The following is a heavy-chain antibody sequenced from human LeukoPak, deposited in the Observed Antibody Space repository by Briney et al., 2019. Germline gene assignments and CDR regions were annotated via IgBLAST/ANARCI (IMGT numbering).Heavy chain of an antibody. Sequence: ASVKVSCKASGGTFSSYAISWVRQAPGQGLEWMGGIIPIFGTANYAQKFQGRVTITADKSTSTAYMELSSLRSEDTAVYYCARDPQYSSGIDAFDIWGQGTMVTVSS. CDR3: ARDPQYSSGIDAFDI. CDR2: IIPIFGTA. J-gene: IGHJ3*02. V-gene: IGHV1-69*06. CDR1: GGTFSSYA. D-gene: IGHD6-19*01.